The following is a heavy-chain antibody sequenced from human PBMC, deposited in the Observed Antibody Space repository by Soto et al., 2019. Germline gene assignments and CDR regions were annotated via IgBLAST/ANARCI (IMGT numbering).Heavy chain of an antibody. CDR1: GDSFSRFA. CDR3: ARLGLDLDFDH. D-gene: IGHD1-1*01. V-gene: IGHV1-69*01. J-gene: IGHJ4*02. CDR2: IIPLTGTA. Sequence: QLRLVQSGPEVKRPGSSVKISCKSSGDSFSRFAVSWVRQAPGQGLEWMGGIIPLTGTANYIQKFRGRVTITADDSSSTVYMEVSSLRSDDTAVYYCARLGLDLDFDHWGQGTLVTVSP.